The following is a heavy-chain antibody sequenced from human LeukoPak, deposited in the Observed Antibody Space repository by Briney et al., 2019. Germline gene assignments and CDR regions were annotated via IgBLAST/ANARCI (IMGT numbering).Heavy chain of an antibody. Sequence: PSETLSLTCTVSGGSISSYYWSWIRQPAGKGLEWIGRIYTSGSTNYNPSLKSRVTTSVDTSKNQFSLKLSSVTAADTAVYYCARDPTYYYGSGSYYFPTWGQGTMVTVSS. J-gene: IGHJ3*01. CDR1: GGSISSYY. CDR3: ARDPTYYYGSGSYYFPT. CDR2: IYTSGST. D-gene: IGHD3-10*01. V-gene: IGHV4-4*07.